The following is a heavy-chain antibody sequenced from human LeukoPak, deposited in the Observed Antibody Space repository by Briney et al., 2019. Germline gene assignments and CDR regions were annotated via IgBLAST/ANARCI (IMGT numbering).Heavy chain of an antibody. Sequence: GGSLRLSCAASGFTFSSYWMSWVRQAPGKGLEWVANIKQDGSEKYYVDSVKGRFTISRDNAKNSLYLQMNSLRAEDTAVYYCARSDGHWNDVPGAFDIWGQGTMVTVSS. CDR2: IKQDGSEK. D-gene: IGHD1-1*01. J-gene: IGHJ3*02. CDR3: ARSDGHWNDVPGAFDI. V-gene: IGHV3-7*01. CDR1: GFTFSSYW.